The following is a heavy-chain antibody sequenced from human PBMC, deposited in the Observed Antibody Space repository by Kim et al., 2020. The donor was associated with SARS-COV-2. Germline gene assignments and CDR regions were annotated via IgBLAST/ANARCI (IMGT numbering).Heavy chain of an antibody. CDR2: IWYCGST. D-gene: IGHD3-10*01. V-gene: IGHV4-31*03. CDR1: AVSMSRGGYY. J-gene: IGHJ4*01. CDR3: PGDYGSGCYYSFYY. Sequence: SETLSLTCTVSAVSMSRGGYYSSWFRQHPGKGLVWICFIWYCGSTYYNPSLMSRDTISLDTSKNQLFLKLCSVPAAAPAVYYCPGDYGSGCYYSFYYWG.